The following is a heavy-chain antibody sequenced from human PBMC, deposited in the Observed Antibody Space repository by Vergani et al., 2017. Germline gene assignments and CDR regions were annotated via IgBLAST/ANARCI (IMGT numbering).Heavy chain of an antibody. V-gene: IGHV1-69*01. Sequence: QVQLVQSGAEVKKPGASVKVSCKASGYTFTGYYMHWVRQAPGQGLEWMGGIIPIFGTANYAQKFQGRVTITADESTSTAYMELSSLRSEDTAVYYCARHEGVTWDFDYWGQGTLVTVSS. CDR1: GYTFTGYY. CDR2: IIPIFGTA. CDR3: ARHEGVTWDFDY. J-gene: IGHJ4*02. D-gene: IGHD1-26*01.